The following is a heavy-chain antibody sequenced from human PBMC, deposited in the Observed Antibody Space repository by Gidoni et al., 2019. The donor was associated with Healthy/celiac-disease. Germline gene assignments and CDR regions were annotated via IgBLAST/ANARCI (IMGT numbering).Heavy chain of an antibody. CDR2: IYSGGRT. J-gene: IGHJ2*01. D-gene: IGHD5-18*01. V-gene: IGHV3-53*02. Sequence: EVQLVETGGGLIQPGGSLRLSCAASGFTVSSNYMSWVRQAPGKGLEWVSVIYSGGRTYYADSVKGRFTISRDNSKNTLYLQMNSLRAEDTAVYYCARSMWGVTAMAPYWYFDLWGRGTLVTVSS. CDR3: ARSMWGVTAMAPYWYFDL. CDR1: GFTVSSNY.